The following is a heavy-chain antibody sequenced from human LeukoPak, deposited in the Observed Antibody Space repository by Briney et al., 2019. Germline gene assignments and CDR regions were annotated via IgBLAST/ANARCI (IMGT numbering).Heavy chain of an antibody. CDR3: ARGPYYDSSGYYPDYYYGMDV. D-gene: IGHD3-22*01. J-gene: IGHJ6*02. Sequence: SETLPLTCAVYGGSFSGYYWSWIRQPPGKGLEWIGEINHSGSTNYNPSLKSRVTISVDTSKNQFSLKLSSVTAADTAVYYCARGPYYDSSGYYPDYYYGMDVWGQGTTVTVSS. CDR2: INHSGST. V-gene: IGHV4-34*01. CDR1: GGSFSGYY.